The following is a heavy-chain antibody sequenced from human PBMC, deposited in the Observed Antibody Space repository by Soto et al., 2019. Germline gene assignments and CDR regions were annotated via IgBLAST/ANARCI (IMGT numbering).Heavy chain of an antibody. D-gene: IGHD6-13*01. CDR1: GFTFSSYA. J-gene: IGHJ5*02. CDR2: ISGSGGSA. CDR3: AKSWGFPNWFDP. Sequence: EVQLLESGGGLVQPGGSLRLSCAASGFTFSSYAMSWVRQAPGKGLEWVSAISGSGGSAYYADSVKGRFTISRDNSKNTLYLQMNSLRAEDTAVYYCAKSWGFPNWFDPWGQGTLVTVSS. V-gene: IGHV3-23*01.